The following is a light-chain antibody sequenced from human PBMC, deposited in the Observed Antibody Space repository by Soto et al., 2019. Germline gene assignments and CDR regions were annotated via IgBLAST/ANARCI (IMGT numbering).Light chain of an antibody. J-gene: IGLJ1*01. CDR2: DVI. CDR1: SSDVGGYNY. Sequence: QSVLTQPRSVSGSPGQSVTISCTGTSSDVGGYNYVSWYQQHPDKAPKLMIYDVIKRPSGVPDRFSGSKSGNTASLTISGLQAEDEADYYCCSNAGSYTDVFGTGTKVTVL. V-gene: IGLV2-11*01. CDR3: CSNAGSYTDV.